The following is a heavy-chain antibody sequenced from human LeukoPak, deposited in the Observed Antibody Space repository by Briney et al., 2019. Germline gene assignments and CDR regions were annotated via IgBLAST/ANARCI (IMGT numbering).Heavy chain of an antibody. CDR2: INHSGST. CDR3: ARGVWAGSATWSDY. CDR1: GGSFSGYH. J-gene: IGHJ4*02. Sequence: PSETLSLTCAVYGGSFSGYHSSWIRQPPGKGLEWIGEINHSGSTNYNPSLKSRVTISVDTSKNQFSLKLSSVTAADTAVYYCARGVWAGSATWSDYWGQGTLVTVSS. V-gene: IGHV4-34*01. D-gene: IGHD2-15*01.